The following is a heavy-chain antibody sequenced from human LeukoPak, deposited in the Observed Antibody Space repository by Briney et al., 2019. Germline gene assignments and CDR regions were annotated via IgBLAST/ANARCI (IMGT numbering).Heavy chain of an antibody. V-gene: IGHV1-8*01. CDR2: MNPNSGNT. CDR1: VYTFTSYD. J-gene: IGHJ6*02. D-gene: IGHD3-3*01. CDR3: AREGVTIQYYYYGMDV. Sequence: ASVKVSCKASVYTFTSYDINWVRQATGQGLEWMGWMNPNSGNTGYAQKFQGRVTMTRNTSISTAYMELSSLRSEDTAVYYCAREGVTIQYYYYGMDVWGQGTTVTVSS.